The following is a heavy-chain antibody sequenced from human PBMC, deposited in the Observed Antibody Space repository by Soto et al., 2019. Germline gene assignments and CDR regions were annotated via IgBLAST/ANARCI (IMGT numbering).Heavy chain of an antibody. V-gene: IGHV4-61*01. D-gene: IGHD5-18*01. CDR2: IYYSGST. Sequence: TSETLSLTCTVSGGSVSSGSYYWSWIRQPPGKGLEWIGYIYYSGSTNYNPSLKSRVTISVDTSKNQFSLKLSSVTAADTAVYYCATKRVSEQWLNYWGQGTLVTVSS. CDR3: ATKRVSEQWLNY. CDR1: GGSVSSGSYY. J-gene: IGHJ4*02.